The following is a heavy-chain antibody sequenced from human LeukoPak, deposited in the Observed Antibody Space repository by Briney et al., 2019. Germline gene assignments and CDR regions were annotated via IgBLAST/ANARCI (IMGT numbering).Heavy chain of an antibody. Sequence: GGSLRLSCAASGFTFSTSSMNWVRQTPGKGLEWISYIRGSSTTIYYADSVKGRFTISRYNAKNSLYLQMNDLRVEDTGVYFCARDARSHCGTDACYGPYFDYWGQGSLVTVSS. D-gene: IGHD2-2*01. V-gene: IGHV3-48*01. J-gene: IGHJ4*02. CDR3: ARDARSHCGTDACYGPYFDY. CDR1: GFTFSTSS. CDR2: IRGSSTTI.